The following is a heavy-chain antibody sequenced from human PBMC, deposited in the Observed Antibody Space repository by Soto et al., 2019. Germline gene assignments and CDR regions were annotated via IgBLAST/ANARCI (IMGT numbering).Heavy chain of an antibody. CDR3: ARAFCTNGVCYYYFDY. J-gene: IGHJ4*02. CDR1: GFTFGTYA. CDR2: IYYDGSNK. V-gene: IGHV3-33*01. D-gene: IGHD2-8*01. Sequence: QPGGSLRLSCAASGFTFGTYAMHWVRQAPGKGLEWVAVIYYDGSNKYYADSVKGRFTISRDNSKNTLYLQMNSLRAEDTAVYYCARAFCTNGVCYYYFDYWGQGTLVTVSS.